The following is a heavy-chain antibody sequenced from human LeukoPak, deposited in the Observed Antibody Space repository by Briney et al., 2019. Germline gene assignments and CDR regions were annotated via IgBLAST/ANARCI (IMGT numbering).Heavy chain of an antibody. J-gene: IGHJ5*02. CDR2: INPSGGST. D-gene: IGHD3-22*01. V-gene: IGHV1-46*01. Sequence: GASVKVSCKASGYTFTSYYMHWVRQAPGQGLEWMGIINPSGGSTSYAQKFQGRVTMTRDMSTSTVYMELSSLRSEDTAVYYCARDLLDSSGYLDNWFDPWGQGTLVTVSS. CDR3: ARDLLDSSGYLDNWFDP. CDR1: GYTFTSYY.